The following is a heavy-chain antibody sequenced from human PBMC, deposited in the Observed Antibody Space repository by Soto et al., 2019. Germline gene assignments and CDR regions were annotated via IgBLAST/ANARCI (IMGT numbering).Heavy chain of an antibody. CDR2: INAGNGNT. CDR1: GYTFTSYA. CDR3: ARGGIAAAGMPRYFDY. V-gene: IGHV1-3*01. Sequence: ASVKVSCKASGYTFTSYAMHWVRQAPGQRLEWMGWINAGNGNTKYSQKFQGRVTITRDTSASTAYMELSSLRSEDTAVYYCARGGIAAAGMPRYFDYWGQGTLVTVS. D-gene: IGHD6-13*01. J-gene: IGHJ4*02.